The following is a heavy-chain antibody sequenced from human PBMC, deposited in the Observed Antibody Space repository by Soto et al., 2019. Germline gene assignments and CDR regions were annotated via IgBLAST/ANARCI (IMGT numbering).Heavy chain of an antibody. CDR3: ARVWVPMTCIAARGCNWFDP. V-gene: IGHV4-59*01. CDR1: GGSISSYY. D-gene: IGHD6-6*01. Sequence: SETLSLTCTVSGGSISSYYWSWIRQPPGKGLEWIGYIYYSGSTNYNPSLKSRVTISVDTSKNQFSLKLSSVTAADTAVYYCARVWVPMTCIAARGCNWFDPWGQGTLVTVSS. J-gene: IGHJ5*02. CDR2: IYYSGST.